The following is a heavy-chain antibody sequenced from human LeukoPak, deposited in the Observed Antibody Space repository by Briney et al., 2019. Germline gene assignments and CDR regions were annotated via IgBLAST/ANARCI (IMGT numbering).Heavy chain of an antibody. CDR1: GFTFNTYF. V-gene: IGHV3-74*01. CDR2: IDTDGKST. CDR3: VRDKDGYNF. J-gene: IGHJ4*02. Sequence: GRSLRLSCAASGFTFNTYFMHWVRQAPGKRLVWVSRIDTDGKSTTYADSVKGRFTISRDNAKNTLYLQMNSLRAEDTAVYYCVRDKDGYNFWGQGTLVSVSS. D-gene: IGHD5-24*01.